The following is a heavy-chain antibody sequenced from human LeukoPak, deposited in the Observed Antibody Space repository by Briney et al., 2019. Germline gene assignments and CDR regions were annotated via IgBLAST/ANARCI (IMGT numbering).Heavy chain of an antibody. Sequence: GGSLRLSCAASGFTFSSYWMSWVRQAPGKGLEWVANIKQDGSETYYVDSVKGRFTISRDNAKNSLYLQMNSLRAEDTAVYYCARVEDSGSYPYYFDYWGQGTLVTVSS. J-gene: IGHJ4*02. CDR2: IKQDGSET. CDR3: ARVEDSGSYPYYFDY. CDR1: GFTFSSYW. D-gene: IGHD1-26*01. V-gene: IGHV3-7*01.